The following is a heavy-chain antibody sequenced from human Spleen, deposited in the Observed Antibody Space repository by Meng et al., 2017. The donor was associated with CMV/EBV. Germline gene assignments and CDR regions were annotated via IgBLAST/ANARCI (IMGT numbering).Heavy chain of an antibody. CDR2: IYSGGST. Sequence: GESLKISCAASGFTVSSNYMSWVRQAPGKGLEWVSVIYSGGSTYYADSVKGRFTISRDNSKNTLYLQMNSLRAEDTAVYYCARQRTPQRLVPSFIDSWGQGTLVTVSS. J-gene: IGHJ4*02. CDR3: ARQRTPQRLVPSFIDS. V-gene: IGHV3-53*01. D-gene: IGHD6-13*01. CDR1: GFTVSSNY.